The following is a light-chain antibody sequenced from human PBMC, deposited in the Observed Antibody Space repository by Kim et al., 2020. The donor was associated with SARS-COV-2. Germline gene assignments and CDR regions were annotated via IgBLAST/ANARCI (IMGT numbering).Light chain of an antibody. CDR2: GAS. CDR1: QNVSSSY. Sequence: PGESAPLSCRASQNVSSSYSAWYQQKPGPPPRLLIYGASSRATGIPDRFSGSGSGTDFTLTISRPEPEDFAVYYCQQYGSSPYTFGQGTKLET. CDR3: QQYGSSPYT. J-gene: IGKJ2*01. V-gene: IGKV3-20*01.